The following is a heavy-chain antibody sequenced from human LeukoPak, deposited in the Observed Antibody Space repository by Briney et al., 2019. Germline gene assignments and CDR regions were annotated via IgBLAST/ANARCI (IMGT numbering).Heavy chain of an antibody. Sequence: GRSLRLSCAASGFTFSSYGMHWVRQAPGKGLEWVAVIWYDGSNKYYADSVKGRFTISRDNSKNTLYLQMNSLRAEDTAVYYCARATVVLRFLEWLPDGMDVWGQGTTVTVSS. J-gene: IGHJ6*02. CDR1: GFTFSSYG. CDR3: ARATVVLRFLEWLPDGMDV. D-gene: IGHD3-3*01. CDR2: IWYDGSNK. V-gene: IGHV3-33*01.